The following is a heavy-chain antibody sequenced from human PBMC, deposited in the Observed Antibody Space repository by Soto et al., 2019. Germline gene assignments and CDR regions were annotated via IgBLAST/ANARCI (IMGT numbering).Heavy chain of an antibody. V-gene: IGHV3-33*01. Sequence: SLRLSCAASGFTFTTYAMHWVRQAPGKGLEWVALFWHDGTKIYYADSVRGRFTVSRDNSRNTLYLVMSSLRAEDTAVYYCARGVAPFDYWGRGTQVTVSS. CDR2: FWHDGTKI. J-gene: IGHJ4*02. D-gene: IGHD5-12*01. CDR1: GFTFTTYA. CDR3: ARGVAPFDY.